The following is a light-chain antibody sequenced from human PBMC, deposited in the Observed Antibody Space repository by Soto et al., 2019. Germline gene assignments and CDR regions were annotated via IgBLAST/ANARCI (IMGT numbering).Light chain of an antibody. Sequence: DIQMTQSPSTLSASVGDRVTITCRASQSIGDSLAWYQQKPGKAPYLLISDVSSLERGVPSRFSGSGSGTEFTLTISSMQPDDFATFYCQQYNGYSRTVGQGTKV. CDR2: DVS. CDR3: QQYNGYSRT. V-gene: IGKV1-5*01. CDR1: QSIGDS. J-gene: IGKJ1*01.